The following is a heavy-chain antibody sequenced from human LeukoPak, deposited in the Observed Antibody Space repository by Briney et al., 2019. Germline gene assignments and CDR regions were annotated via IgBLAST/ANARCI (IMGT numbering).Heavy chain of an antibody. V-gene: IGHV4-59*08. Sequence: ETLSLTCSVSGGSISNYYWSWIRQPPGKGLDCIGYIYISSSTKYNPSLQSRVTISVDTSNNQFSLKVNSVTAADTAVYYCARHGGGYSSDYWGQGTLVTVSS. CDR3: ARHGGGYSSDY. CDR1: GGSISNYY. J-gene: IGHJ4*02. CDR2: IYISSST. D-gene: IGHD5-24*01.